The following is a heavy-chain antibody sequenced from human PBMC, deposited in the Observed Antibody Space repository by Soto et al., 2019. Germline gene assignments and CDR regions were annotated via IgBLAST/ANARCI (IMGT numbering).Heavy chain of an antibody. J-gene: IGHJ6*02. Sequence: SDTLSLTCTVSGGSISSGDYYWSWIRQPPGKGLEWIGYTYYSGSTYYNPSLKSRVTISVDTSKNQFSLKLSSVTAADTAVYYCARNFFGGGRYSNYDHFYYGMDVVGQGTTVTVSS. CDR3: ARNFFGGGRYSNYDHFYYGMDV. CDR2: TYYSGST. D-gene: IGHD4-4*01. V-gene: IGHV4-30-4*02. CDR1: GGSISSGDYY.